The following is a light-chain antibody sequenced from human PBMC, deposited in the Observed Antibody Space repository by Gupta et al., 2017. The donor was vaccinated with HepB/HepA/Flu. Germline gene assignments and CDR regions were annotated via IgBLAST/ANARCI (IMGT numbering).Light chain of an antibody. J-gene: IGLJ1*01. Sequence: WYHQLPGAAPKLLIYTDNKRPSGVPDRFSGSRSGTSASLAISGLRSEDEVDYYCGVWDDFFVFGTGTRVTV. CDR2: TDN. V-gene: IGLV1-47*01. CDR3: GVWDDFFV.